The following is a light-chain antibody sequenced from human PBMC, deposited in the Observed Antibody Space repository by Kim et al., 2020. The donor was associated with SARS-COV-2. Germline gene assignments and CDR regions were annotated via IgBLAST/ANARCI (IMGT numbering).Light chain of an antibody. CDR2: ETS. CDR1: QSVGNS. J-gene: IGKJ4*01. CDR3: QQRYNWPLT. V-gene: IGKV3-11*01. Sequence: EIVLTQSPATLSLSPGERATLSCRASQSVGNSLAWFQQKPGQAPRLLIFETSNRATGIPARFSGSGSGTAFTLTISSLEPEDFAVYYCQQRYNWPLTFGGGNKVDIK.